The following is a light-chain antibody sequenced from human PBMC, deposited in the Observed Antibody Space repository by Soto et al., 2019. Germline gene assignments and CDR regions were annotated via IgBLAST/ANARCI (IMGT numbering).Light chain of an antibody. Sequence: DIQMTPSPSSLSASVVDRVTITCRASQFISSYLNWYQQKPGKAPKLLIYAASSLQSGVPSRFSGSGSGTDFTLTISSLQPEDFATYYCQQSYSTPPTFGQGTKVDIK. CDR2: AAS. J-gene: IGKJ1*01. V-gene: IGKV1-39*01. CDR1: QFISSY. CDR3: QQSYSTPPT.